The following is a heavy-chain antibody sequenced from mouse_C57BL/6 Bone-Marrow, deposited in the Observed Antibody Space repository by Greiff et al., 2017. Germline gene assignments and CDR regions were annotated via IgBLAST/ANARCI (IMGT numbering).Heavy chain of an antibody. CDR2: IRNKANGYTT. CDR1: GFTFTDYY. J-gene: IGHJ4*01. Sequence: EVQRVESGGGLVQPGGSLSLSCAASGFTFTDYYMSWVRQPPGKALEWLGFIRNKANGYTTEYSASVKGRFTISRDNSQSILYLQMNALRAEDSATYYCARYYYGSSYEAMDYWGQGTSVTVSS. D-gene: IGHD1-1*01. CDR3: ARYYYGSSYEAMDY. V-gene: IGHV7-3*01.